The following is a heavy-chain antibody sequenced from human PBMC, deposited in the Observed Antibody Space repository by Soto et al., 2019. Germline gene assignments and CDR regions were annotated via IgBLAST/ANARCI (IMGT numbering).Heavy chain of an antibody. CDR2: IIPICGTT. J-gene: IGHJ5*02. D-gene: IGHD2-15*01. CDR3: AKDGGREGYFGNWFDP. Sequence: QVQLVQSGAEVKKPGSSVKVSCKASVGTFSNYAITWVRQAPGQGLEWLGRIIPICGTTDYAQKVQSRVTITADESTTTAYMEQSSMRSDDTAVYYCAKDGGREGYFGNWFDPWGQGTLVTVSS. CDR1: VGTFSNYA. V-gene: IGHV1-69*15.